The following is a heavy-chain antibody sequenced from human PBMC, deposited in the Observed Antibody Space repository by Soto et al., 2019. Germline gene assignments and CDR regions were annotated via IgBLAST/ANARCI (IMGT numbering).Heavy chain of an antibody. V-gene: IGHV3-23*01. D-gene: IGHD3-22*01. CDR2: ISGSGGST. CDR1: GFTFSSYA. Sequence: GGSLRLPCAASGFTFSSYAMSWVRQAPGKGLEWVSAISGSGGSTYYADSVKGRFTISRDNSKNTVYLQMNSLRAEDTAVYYCTTDSYFTLKVVRFDYWGLGTLVTVSS. J-gene: IGHJ4*01. CDR3: TTDSYFTLKVVRFDY.